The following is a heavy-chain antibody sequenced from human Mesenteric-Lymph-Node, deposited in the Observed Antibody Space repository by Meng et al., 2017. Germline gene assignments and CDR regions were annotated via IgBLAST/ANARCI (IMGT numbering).Heavy chain of an antibody. CDR3: ARESRLLLNY. CDR2: IYYSGST. V-gene: IGHV4-39*07. Sequence: GSLRLSCTVSGGSISSSSYYWGWIRQPPGKGLEWIGSIYYSGSTYYNPSLKSRVTISVDTSKNQFSLKLSSVTAADTAVYYCARESRLLLNYWGQGKLVTVAS. CDR1: GGSISSSSYY. J-gene: IGHJ4*02. D-gene: IGHD3-22*01.